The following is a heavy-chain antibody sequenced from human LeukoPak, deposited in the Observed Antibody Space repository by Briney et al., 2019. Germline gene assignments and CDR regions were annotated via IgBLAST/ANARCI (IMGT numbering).Heavy chain of an antibody. CDR2: VYYSGST. Sequence: PSETLSLTCTVSGGSISSYYWSWIRQPPGKGLEWIGYVYYSGSTNYNPSLKSRVTISVDTSKNQFSLKLSSVTAADTAVYYCARVVDYDSSGYYSRYFDYWGQGTLVTVSS. J-gene: IGHJ4*02. D-gene: IGHD3-22*01. CDR1: GGSISSYY. CDR3: ARVVDYDSSGYYSRYFDY. V-gene: IGHV4-59*01.